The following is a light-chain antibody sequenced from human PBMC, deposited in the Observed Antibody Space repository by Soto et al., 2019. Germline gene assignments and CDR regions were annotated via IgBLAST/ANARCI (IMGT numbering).Light chain of an antibody. CDR3: QQFGSSPGFT. CDR2: GAS. J-gene: IGKJ3*01. V-gene: IGKV3-20*01. Sequence: EIVLTQSPGTLSLSPGERATLSCRASQSINSRYLAWYQQKPGQAPRLLIYGASSRATGIPDRFSGSGSGTDFNLTISRLEAEDFAVYYCQQFGSSPGFTFGPGTKVDIK. CDR1: QSINSRY.